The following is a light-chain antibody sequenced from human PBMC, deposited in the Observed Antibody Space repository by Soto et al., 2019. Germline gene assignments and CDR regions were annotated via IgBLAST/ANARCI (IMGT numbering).Light chain of an antibody. CDR3: CSYAGSYV. Sequence: QSALTQFASVSGSPGQSITISCTGTSSDVGGYNYVSWYQQHPGKAPKLMIYDVNKRPSGVPDRFSGSKSGNTASLTISGLQAEDEADYYCCSYAGSYVFGTGTKLTVL. CDR2: DVN. V-gene: IGLV2-11*01. CDR1: SSDVGGYNY. J-gene: IGLJ1*01.